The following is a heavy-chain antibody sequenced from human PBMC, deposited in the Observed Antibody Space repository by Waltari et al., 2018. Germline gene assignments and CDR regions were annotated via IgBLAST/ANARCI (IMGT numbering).Heavy chain of an antibody. J-gene: IGHJ4*02. Sequence: EVQLLESGGGLVQPGGSLRLSCAASGFTFSSYAMSWVRQAPGKGLEWVSAISGIGGRTDYAGSVRGRLTIARDNSKNTLYLQMNSLRAEDTAVYYCAKDLPAPRYCSSTSCQPKGYFDYWGQGTLVTVSS. D-gene: IGHD2-2*01. CDR1: GFTFSSYA. CDR2: ISGIGGRT. V-gene: IGHV3-23*01. CDR3: AKDLPAPRYCSSTSCQPKGYFDY.